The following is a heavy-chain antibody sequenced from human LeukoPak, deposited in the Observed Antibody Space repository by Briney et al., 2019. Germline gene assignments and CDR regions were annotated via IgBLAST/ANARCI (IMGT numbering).Heavy chain of an antibody. CDR2: IIPIFGTA. J-gene: IGHJ1*01. CDR3: ASRSGSSMAQYFRH. Sequence: ASVKVSCKASGGTFSSYAISWVRQAPGQGLEWMGGIIPIFGTANYAQKFQGRVTITADESTSTAYMELSSLRSEDTAVYYCASRSGSSMAQYFRHWGQGTLVTVSS. CDR1: GGTFSSYA. V-gene: IGHV1-69*01. D-gene: IGHD1-26*01.